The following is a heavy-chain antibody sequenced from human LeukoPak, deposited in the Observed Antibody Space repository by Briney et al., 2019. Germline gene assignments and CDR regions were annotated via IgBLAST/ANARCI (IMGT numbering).Heavy chain of an antibody. J-gene: IGHJ5*02. CDR3: AKDGYSSGWYGWFDP. D-gene: IGHD6-19*01. CDR2: ISYDGSNK. CDR1: GFTFSSYG. V-gene: IGHV3-30*18. Sequence: AGGSLRLSCAASGFTFSSYGMHWVRQAPGKGLEWVAVISYDGSNKYYADSVKGRFTISRDNSKNTLYLQMNSLRAEDTAVYYCAKDGYSSGWYGWFDPWGQGTLVTVSS.